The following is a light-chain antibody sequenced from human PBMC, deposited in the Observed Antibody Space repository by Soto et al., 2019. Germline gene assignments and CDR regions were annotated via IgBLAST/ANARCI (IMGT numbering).Light chain of an antibody. Sequence: EIVLTQSPGTLSLSPGERATLSCRASQRVSSSYLAWYQQKPGQAPRLLIYGASSRATGIPDRFSGSGSGTDFTLTISRLEPEDFAVYFCQRYGSSPPFTFCQGTKVEI. J-gene: IGKJ2*01. CDR1: QRVSSSY. CDR2: GAS. V-gene: IGKV3-20*01. CDR3: QRYGSSPPFT.